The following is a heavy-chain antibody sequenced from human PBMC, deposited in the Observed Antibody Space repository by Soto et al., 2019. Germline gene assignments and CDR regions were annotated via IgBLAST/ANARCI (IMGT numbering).Heavy chain of an antibody. CDR3: ARLSGSYNDRYFDS. CDR1: GGSISSGVYH. Sequence: SETLSLTCTVSGGSISSGVYHWGWIRQPPGKGLEWIGNVYYNGNTYYNPSLKSRLTISVDTSNNQFSLKVRSVTAADTAVYYCARLSGSYNDRYFDSWGQGTLVSFSS. V-gene: IGHV4-39*01. D-gene: IGHD1-26*01. CDR2: VYYNGNT. J-gene: IGHJ4*02.